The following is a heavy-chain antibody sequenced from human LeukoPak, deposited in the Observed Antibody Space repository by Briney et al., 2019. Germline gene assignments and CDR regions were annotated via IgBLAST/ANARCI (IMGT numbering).Heavy chain of an antibody. D-gene: IGHD3-16*01. CDR3: TKGPGVNDYSSFDH. V-gene: IGHV3-23*01. Sequence: PGGSLRLSCAASGLTVSSNYMNWVRQAPGKGLEWVSAISGSGGSTYYADSVKGRFTISRDNSKNTLYLQMNSLRVEDSAIYYCTKGPGVNDYSSFDHWGQGTLVTVSS. CDR1: GLTVSSNY. J-gene: IGHJ4*02. CDR2: ISGSGGST.